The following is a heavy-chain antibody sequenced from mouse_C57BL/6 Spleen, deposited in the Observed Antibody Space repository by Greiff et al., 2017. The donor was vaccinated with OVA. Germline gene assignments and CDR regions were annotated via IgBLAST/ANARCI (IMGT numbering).Heavy chain of an antibody. CDR3: ARRADDYDGNWYFDV. D-gene: IGHD2-4*01. Sequence: QVTLKVSGPGILQSSQTLSLTCSFSGFSLRTSGMGVCWIRQPSGQGLECLAHICWDDDKRYNPSLKSRLTISKDTSRNQVFLKITSVDTADTATYYCARRADDYDGNWYFDVWGTGTTVTVSS. CDR1: GFSLRTSGMG. CDR2: ICWDDDK. J-gene: IGHJ1*03. V-gene: IGHV8-12*01.